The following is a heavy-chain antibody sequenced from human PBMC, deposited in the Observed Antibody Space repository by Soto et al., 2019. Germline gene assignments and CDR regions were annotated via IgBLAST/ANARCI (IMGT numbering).Heavy chain of an antibody. CDR2: ISGSGGST. CDR1: GFTFSSYA. V-gene: IGHV3-23*01. CDR3: ARDDYDSSGPLDY. D-gene: IGHD3-22*01. J-gene: IGHJ4*02. Sequence: GGSLRLSCAASGFTFSSYAMSWVRQAPGKGLEWVSAISGSGGSTYYADSVKGRFTISRDNAKNSLYLQMNSLRAEDTAVYYCARDDYDSSGPLDYWGQGTLVTVSS.